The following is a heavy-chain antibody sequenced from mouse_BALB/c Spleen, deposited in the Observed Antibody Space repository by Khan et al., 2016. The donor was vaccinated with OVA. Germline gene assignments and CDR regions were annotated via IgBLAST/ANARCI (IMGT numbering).Heavy chain of an antibody. CDR3: ARPPYVSYVMVY. J-gene: IGHJ4*01. Sequence: QIQLVQSGPELKKPGETVKISCKASGYTFTNYGMNWVTQAPGKGLTWMGWINTYTGEPTYADDFTGRFAFSLDTSARTLSLQIHNLYNADTATYFCARPPYVSYVMVYWGQGTSVTVSS. D-gene: IGHD1-1*01. V-gene: IGHV9-3-1*01. CDR2: INTYTGEP. CDR1: GYTFTNYG.